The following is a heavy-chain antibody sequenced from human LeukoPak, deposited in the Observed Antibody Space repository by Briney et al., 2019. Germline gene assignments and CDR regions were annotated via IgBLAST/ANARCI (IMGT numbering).Heavy chain of an antibody. J-gene: IGHJ4*02. Sequence: ASVKVSCKTSGYTFTDYDITWVRQAPGQGLEWMGRVSPYNGNTYYSQRFQDRVTITKDTSTGTAYMDLRYLRTDDTAMYYCARNGRVRRVVKDLFEYWGQGTLVAVSS. CDR3: ARNGRVRRVVKDLFEY. V-gene: IGHV1-18*01. CDR2: VSPYNGNT. D-gene: IGHD3-10*01. CDR1: GYTFTDYD.